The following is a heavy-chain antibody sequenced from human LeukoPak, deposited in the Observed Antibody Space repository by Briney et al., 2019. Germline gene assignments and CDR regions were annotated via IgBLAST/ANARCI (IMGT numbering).Heavy chain of an antibody. D-gene: IGHD1-14*01. CDR2: INIDGSEK. J-gene: IGHJ4*02. CDR1: GFTFSSRW. CDR3: ARSDHGPEY. V-gene: IGHV3-7*01. Sequence: PGGSLRLSCSASGFTFSSRWMNSVSQDAGGGLEWVAIINIDGSEKHYVDSVKGRFTISRDKAKNSLYLQMNSLRAEDTAVYYCARSDHGPEYWGQGTLVTVSS.